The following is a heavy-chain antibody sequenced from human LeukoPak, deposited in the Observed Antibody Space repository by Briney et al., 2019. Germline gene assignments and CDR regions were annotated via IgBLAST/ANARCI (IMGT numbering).Heavy chain of an antibody. CDR2: IYYSGST. CDR1: GGSISSYY. J-gene: IGHJ4*02. V-gene: IGHV4-59*08. Sequence: SETLSLTCTVSGGSISSYYWSWIRQPPGKGLEWIGYIYYSGSTNYNPSLKGRVTISVDTSKNQFSLKLSSVTAADTAVYYCARRGDYGVYFDYWGQGTLVTVSS. CDR3: ARRGDYGVYFDY. D-gene: IGHD4-17*01.